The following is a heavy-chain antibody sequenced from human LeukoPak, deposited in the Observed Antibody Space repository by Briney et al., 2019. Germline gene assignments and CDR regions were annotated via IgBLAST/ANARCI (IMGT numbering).Heavy chain of an antibody. CDR2: INPNSGGT. J-gene: IGHJ4*02. V-gene: IGHV1-2*02. CDR1: GYTFTGYY. Sequence: GASVKVSYKASGYTFTGYYMHWVRQAPGQGLEWMGWINPNSGGTNYAQKFQGRVTMTRDTSISTAYMELSRLRSDDTAVYYCARDYSSGWFPDYWGQGTLVTVSS. D-gene: IGHD6-19*01. CDR3: ARDYSSGWFPDY.